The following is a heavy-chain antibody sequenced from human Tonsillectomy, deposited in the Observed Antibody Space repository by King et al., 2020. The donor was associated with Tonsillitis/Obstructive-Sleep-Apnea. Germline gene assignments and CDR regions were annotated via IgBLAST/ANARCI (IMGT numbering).Heavy chain of an antibody. D-gene: IGHD2-2*01. J-gene: IGHJ4*02. CDR1: GFTFSSYA. V-gene: IGHV3-30*01. CDR2: ISYDGSNK. Sequence: QLVQSGGGVVQPGRSLRLSCAASGFTFSSYAMHWVRQAPGKGLEWVAVISYDGSNKYYADSVKGRFTISRDNSKNTLYLQMNSLRAEDTAVYYCARALGVVVPAAQSLDYWGQGTLVTVSS. CDR3: ARALGVVVPAAQSLDY.